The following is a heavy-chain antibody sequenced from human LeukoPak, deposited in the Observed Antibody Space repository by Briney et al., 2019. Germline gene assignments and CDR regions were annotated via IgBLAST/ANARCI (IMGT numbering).Heavy chain of an antibody. D-gene: IGHD4-17*01. Sequence: GGSLRLSCAASGFTFSTYAMIWVRQAPGKGLEWVSAISASGTNTYYGDSVKGRFTISRDNSKSTLYLQMNSLRADDTAVYYCAKLLSLTTSWGQETLVTVSS. CDR2: ISASGTNT. V-gene: IGHV3-23*01. CDR1: GFTFSTYA. J-gene: IGHJ5*02. CDR3: AKLLSLTTS.